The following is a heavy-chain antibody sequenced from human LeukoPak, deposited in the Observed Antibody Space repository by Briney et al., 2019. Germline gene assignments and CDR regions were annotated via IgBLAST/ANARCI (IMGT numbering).Heavy chain of an antibody. J-gene: IGHJ4*02. CDR1: GGSVNSNNYY. V-gene: IGHV4-39*07. CDR3: ARDVGIQLLLGDYFDY. Sequence: SETLSLTCTVSGGSVNSNNYYWAWVRQPPGKGLEWIGAVYFTGSTQYNPSLKSRVTISVDTSKDQFSLKLSSVTAADAAVYYCARDVGIQLLLGDYFDYWGQGILVTVSS. CDR2: VYFTGST. D-gene: IGHD3-10*01.